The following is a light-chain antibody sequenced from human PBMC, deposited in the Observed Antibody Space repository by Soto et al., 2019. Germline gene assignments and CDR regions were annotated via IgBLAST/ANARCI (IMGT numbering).Light chain of an antibody. Sequence: QSALTQPTSVSGTPGQRVTISCSGGISNIGTNYVHWFQQLPGTAPKVLSNRDNQRPSGVPDRFSGSKSGTSASLAISGLRSEDEAEYYCAAWDDTVRSYVFGTGTKLTVL. CDR2: RDN. CDR1: ISNIGTNY. J-gene: IGLJ1*01. CDR3: AAWDDTVRSYV. V-gene: IGLV1-47*01.